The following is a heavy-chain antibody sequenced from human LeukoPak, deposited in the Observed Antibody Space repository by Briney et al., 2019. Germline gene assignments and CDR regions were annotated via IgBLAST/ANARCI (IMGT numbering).Heavy chain of an antibody. Sequence: PGGSLRLSCAASGFTFSTYAVNWVRQAPGKGLEWVSAISSSGGTTYYAVSVKGRFTISRDNSENILYLQMDSLRVEDTAMYYCAKDRVPDSGYDIDYWGQGTLVTVSS. D-gene: IGHD5-12*01. V-gene: IGHV3-23*01. CDR3: AKDRVPDSGYDIDY. CDR2: ISSSGGTT. CDR1: GFTFSTYA. J-gene: IGHJ4*02.